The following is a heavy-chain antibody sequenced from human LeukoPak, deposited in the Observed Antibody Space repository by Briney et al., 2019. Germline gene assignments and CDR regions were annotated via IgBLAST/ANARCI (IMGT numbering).Heavy chain of an antibody. Sequence: SETLSLTCTVSGGSISSTTYYCGWIRQPPGKGLGWIGCIYYSERNYYNPSLKRRVSISVDASNNQLSLSLNSVTPADALVCDCARHYSNWNHSYWGKGNLVTVSS. J-gene: IGHJ4*02. D-gene: IGHD1-1*01. CDR3: ARHYSNWNHSY. V-gene: IGHV4-39*01. CDR2: IYYSERN. CDR1: GGSISSTTYY.